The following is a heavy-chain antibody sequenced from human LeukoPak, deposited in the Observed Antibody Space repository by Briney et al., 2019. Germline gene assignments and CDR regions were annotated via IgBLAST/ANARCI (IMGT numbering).Heavy chain of an antibody. CDR3: AKSPGYYGSGSYGYFDY. D-gene: IGHD3-10*01. CDR2: MDQDGSDK. CDR1: GFILSDYW. V-gene: IGHV3-7*03. Sequence: PGGSLRLSCAGSGFILSDYWMSWVRQAPGKGLEWVANMDQDGSDKNYVGSVTGRFTISRDDAKNSLYLQMNSLRAEDTAVYYCAKSPGYYGSGSYGYFDYWGQGTLVTVSS. J-gene: IGHJ4*02.